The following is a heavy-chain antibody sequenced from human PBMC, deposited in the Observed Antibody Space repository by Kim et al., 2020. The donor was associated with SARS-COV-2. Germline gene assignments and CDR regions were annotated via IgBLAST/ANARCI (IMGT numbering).Heavy chain of an antibody. Sequence: YAQKLQGRVTMTTDTSTSTAYMELRSLRSDDTAVYYCARNDYGDHADFDYWGQGTLVTVSS. D-gene: IGHD4-17*01. CDR3: ARNDYGDHADFDY. J-gene: IGHJ4*02. V-gene: IGHV1-18*01.